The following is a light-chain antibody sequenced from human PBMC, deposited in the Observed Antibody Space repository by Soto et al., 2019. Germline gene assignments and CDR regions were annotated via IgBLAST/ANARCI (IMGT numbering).Light chain of an antibody. Sequence: ENVLTHSPGTQSLSPCERATLSCNASQSVSSNFLAWYQQKPGQAPRLLIYDASKRATGIPARFSGSGFGTDYTLTISSLEPEDFAVYYCQQRSKWRTFGQGTKVDIK. J-gene: IGKJ1*01. V-gene: IGKV3D-20*02. CDR2: DAS. CDR1: QSVSSNF. CDR3: QQRSKWRT.